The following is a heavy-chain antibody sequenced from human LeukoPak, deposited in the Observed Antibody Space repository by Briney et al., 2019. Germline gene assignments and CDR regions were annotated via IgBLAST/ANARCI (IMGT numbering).Heavy chain of an antibody. Sequence: GGSLRLSCAASGFTFSSYGMHWVRQAPGKGLEWVAVIWSDGSNKYYADSVKGRFTISRDNSKNTLYLQMNSLRAEDTAVYYCARDNDSSGYYFGAEYFQHWGQGTLVTVSS. CDR3: ARDNDSSGYYFGAEYFQH. V-gene: IGHV3-33*01. J-gene: IGHJ1*01. CDR2: IWSDGSNK. D-gene: IGHD3-22*01. CDR1: GFTFSSYG.